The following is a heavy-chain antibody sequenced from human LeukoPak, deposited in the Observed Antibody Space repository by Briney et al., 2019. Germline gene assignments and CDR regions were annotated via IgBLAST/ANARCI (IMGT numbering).Heavy chain of an antibody. J-gene: IGHJ4*02. V-gene: IGHV4-39*07. D-gene: IGHD4-23*01. CDR3: ARGPNYGGNSKDFDY. CDR1: GDSISYTSYY. CDR2: INHSGST. Sequence: SETLSLTCTVSGDSISYTSYYWSWIRQPPGKGLEWIGEINHSGSTNYNPSLKSRVTISVDTSKDQFSLKLSSVTAADTAVYYCARGPNYGGNSKDFDYWGQGTLVTVSS.